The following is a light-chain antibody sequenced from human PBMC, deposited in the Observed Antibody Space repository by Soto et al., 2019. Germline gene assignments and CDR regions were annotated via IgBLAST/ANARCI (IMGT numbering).Light chain of an antibody. V-gene: IGLV1-40*01. CDR3: QSYDSSLSGPYYV. CDR1: SSNIGAGYD. Sequence: QSALTQPPSVSWAPGQRVTISCTGSSSNIGAGYDVHWYQQLPGTAPKLLIYGNSNRPSGVPDRFSGSKSGTSASLAITGLQAEDEADYYCQSYDSSLSGPYYVFGTGTKVTVL. CDR2: GNS. J-gene: IGLJ1*01.